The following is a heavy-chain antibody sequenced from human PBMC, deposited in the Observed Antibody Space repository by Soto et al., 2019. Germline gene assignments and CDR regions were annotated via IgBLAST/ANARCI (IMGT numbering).Heavy chain of an antibody. CDR1: GYTFTSYG. Sequence: GASVKVSCKASGYTFTSYGISWVRQAPGQGLEWMGWISAYNGNTNYAQKLQGRVTMTTDTSTSTAYMELRSLRSDDTAVYYCARSRDIVLMVYAPDAFDIWGQGTMVTVSS. CDR3: ARSRDIVLMVYAPDAFDI. V-gene: IGHV1-18*01. J-gene: IGHJ3*02. CDR2: ISAYNGNT. D-gene: IGHD2-8*01.